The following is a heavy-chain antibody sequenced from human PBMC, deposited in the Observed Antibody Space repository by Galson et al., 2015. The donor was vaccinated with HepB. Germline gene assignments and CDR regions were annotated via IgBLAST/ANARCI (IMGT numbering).Heavy chain of an antibody. CDR2: IRSKANSYAT. V-gene: IGHV3-73*01. CDR1: GFTFSGSA. CDR3: TRPSIAVAGEDFDY. J-gene: IGHJ4*02. Sequence: SLRLSCAASGFTFSGSAMHWVRQASGKGLEWVGRIRSKANSYATAYAASVKGRFTISRDDSKNTAYLQMNSLKTEDTAVYYCTRPSIAVAGEDFDYWGQGTLVTVSS. D-gene: IGHD6-19*01.